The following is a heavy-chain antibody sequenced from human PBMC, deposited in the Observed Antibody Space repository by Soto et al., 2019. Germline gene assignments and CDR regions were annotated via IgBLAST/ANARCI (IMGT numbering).Heavy chain of an antibody. D-gene: IGHD1-7*01. CDR1: GGSISTSY. CDR3: ARGGNYYYDY. CDR2: VYYSGST. J-gene: IGHJ4*02. V-gene: IGHV4-59*01. Sequence: PSETLSLSCSVPGGSISTSYWSWIRQPPGKGLEWIGYVYYSGSTNYNPSLKSRVTISVDTSKNQFSLKLSSVTAADTAVYYCARGGNYYYDYWGQGTLVTVPQ.